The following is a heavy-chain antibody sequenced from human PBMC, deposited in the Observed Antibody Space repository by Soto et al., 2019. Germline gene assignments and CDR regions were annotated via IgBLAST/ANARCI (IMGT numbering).Heavy chain of an antibody. D-gene: IGHD7-27*01. Sequence: PGESLKISCKGSGYSFTSYWIGWVRQMPVKGLEWMGIIYPGDSDTRYSPSFQGQVTISADKSISTAYLQWSSLKASDTAMYYCARPAGDPAPQPGYYSYYGMDVWGQGTTVTVSS. CDR1: GYSFTSYW. CDR2: IYPGDSDT. V-gene: IGHV5-51*01. J-gene: IGHJ6*02. CDR3: ARPAGDPAPQPGYYSYYGMDV.